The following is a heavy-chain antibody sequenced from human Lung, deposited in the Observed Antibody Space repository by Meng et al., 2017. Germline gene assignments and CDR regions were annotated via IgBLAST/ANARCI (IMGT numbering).Heavy chain of an antibody. CDR1: GGSFSDYY. J-gene: IGHJ4*02. Sequence: GRLRRGGAGLLKPSDALSLTFVVSGGSFSDYYWSWIRQPPGKGLEWIGEINHSGSTNYNPSLESRATISVDTSQNNLSLKLSSVTAADSAVYYCARGPTTMAHDFDYWGQGTLVTVSS. V-gene: IGHV4-34*01. D-gene: IGHD4-11*01. CDR2: INHSGST. CDR3: ARGPTTMAHDFDY.